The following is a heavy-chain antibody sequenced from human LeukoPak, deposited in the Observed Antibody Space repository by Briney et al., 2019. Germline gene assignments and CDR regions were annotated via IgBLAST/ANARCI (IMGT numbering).Heavy chain of an antibody. CDR2: INPNSGGT. D-gene: IGHD4-17*01. CDR3: ARDSTVPSWFDP. J-gene: IGHJ5*02. CDR1: GYTFTGYY. V-gene: IGHV1-2*02. Sequence: ASVTVSCKASGYTFTGYYMHWVRQAPGQGLEWMGWINPNSGGTNYAQKFQGRVTMTRDTSISTAYMELSRLRSDDTAVYYCARDSTVPSWFDPWGQGTLVTVSS.